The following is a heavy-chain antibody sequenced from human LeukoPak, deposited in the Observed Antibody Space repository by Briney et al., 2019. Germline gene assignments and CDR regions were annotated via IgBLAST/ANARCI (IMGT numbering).Heavy chain of an antibody. CDR3: ARGYYDSSGYPPGGY. D-gene: IGHD3-22*01. J-gene: IGHJ4*02. CDR1: GVSISGNY. Sequence: PSETLSLTCTVSGVSISGNYWSWIRQPPGKGLEWIGYIYYSGSTNYNPSLKSRVTISVDTSKNQFSLKLSSVTAADTAVYYCARGYYDSSGYPPGGYWGQGTLVTVSS. V-gene: IGHV4-59*01. CDR2: IYYSGST.